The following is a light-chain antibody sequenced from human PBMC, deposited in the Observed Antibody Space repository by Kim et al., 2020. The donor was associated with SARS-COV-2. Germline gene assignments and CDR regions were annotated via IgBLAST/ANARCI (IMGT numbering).Light chain of an antibody. V-gene: IGLV3-1*01. Sequence: VSVSPGQTASITCSGDKLGDKYACWYQQKPGQSPVLVIYQDSKRRSGIPERFSGSNSGNTATLTISGTQAMDEADYYCQAWDSSPVFGGGTQLTVL. CDR2: QDS. CDR1: KLGDKY. CDR3: QAWDSSPV. J-gene: IGLJ2*01.